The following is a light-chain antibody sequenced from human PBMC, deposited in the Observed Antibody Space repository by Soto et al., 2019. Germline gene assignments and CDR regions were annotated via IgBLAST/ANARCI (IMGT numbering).Light chain of an antibody. CDR1: QSISDS. CDR3: QHYDTYSYN. J-gene: IGKJ2*01. Sequence: DLQMTQSPSTLSAYVGDRVIITCRASQSISDSWAWYQQKPGKAPKLLIYKASILESGVPSRFSGTGSGTEFTLIINSLQPDDFATYFCQHYDTYSYNFGQGTKLEIK. V-gene: IGKV1-5*03. CDR2: KAS.